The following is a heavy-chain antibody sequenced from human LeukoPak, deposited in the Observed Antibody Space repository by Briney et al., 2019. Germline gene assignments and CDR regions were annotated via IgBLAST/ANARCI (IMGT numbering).Heavy chain of an antibody. V-gene: IGHV4-39*01. D-gene: IGHD3-10*01. J-gene: IGHJ4*02. CDR1: GGSISSSSYY. CDR2: IYYSGST. CDR3: ARVERDYYGSATLIDY. Sequence: KPSETLSLTCTVSGGSISSSSYYWGWIRQPPGKGLEWIGSIYYSGSTYYNPSLKSRVTISVDTSKNQFSLKLSSVTAADTAVYYCARVERDYYGSATLIDYWGQGTLVTVSS.